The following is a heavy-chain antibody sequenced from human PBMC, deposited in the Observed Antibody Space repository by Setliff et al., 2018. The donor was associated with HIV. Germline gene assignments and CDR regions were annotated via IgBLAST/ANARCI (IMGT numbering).Heavy chain of an antibody. J-gene: IGHJ4*02. CDR1: GYTFSTNA. D-gene: IGHD6-19*01. CDR2: INAGDDNT. Sequence: GASVKVSCKAFGYTFSTNAIHWGRQAPGQRLEWMGYINAGDDNTRYSEKFQGRVTITRDTSANTAYMGLSSLRSEDTAVYYCARGSCSGCYLSDYWGLGTLVTVSS. V-gene: IGHV1-3*01. CDR3: ARGSCSGCYLSDY.